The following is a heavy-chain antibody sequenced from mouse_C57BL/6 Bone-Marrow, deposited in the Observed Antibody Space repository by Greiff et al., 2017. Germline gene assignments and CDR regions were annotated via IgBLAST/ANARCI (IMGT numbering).Heavy chain of an antibody. D-gene: IGHD2-1*01. CDR2: IDPNSGGT. CDR3: EKEAKVYYDNYAFAY. Sequence: QVQLQQPGAELVKPGASVKLSCKASGYTFTSYWMYWVQQRPGRGLEWIGRIDPNSGGTKYNEKFKSKATLTIDKPSSTAYMQHSSLTSVNSAVYDCEKEAKVYYDNYAFAYWGQGALVTVSA. V-gene: IGHV1-72*01. J-gene: IGHJ3*01. CDR1: GYTFTSYW.